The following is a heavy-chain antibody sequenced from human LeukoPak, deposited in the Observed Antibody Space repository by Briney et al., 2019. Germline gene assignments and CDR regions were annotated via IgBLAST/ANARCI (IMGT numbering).Heavy chain of an antibody. D-gene: IGHD6-13*01. Sequence: PSGTLSLTCAVSGGSISSSNWWSWVRQPPGKGLEWIGEIYHSGSTNYNPSLKSRVTISVDKPKNPFSLGLSSVTAADTAVYYCARDERQYSSSWYLGYYYYGMDVWGQGTTVTVSS. V-gene: IGHV4-4*02. CDR2: IYHSGST. CDR3: ARDERQYSSSWYLGYYYYGMDV. CDR1: GGSISSSNW. J-gene: IGHJ6*02.